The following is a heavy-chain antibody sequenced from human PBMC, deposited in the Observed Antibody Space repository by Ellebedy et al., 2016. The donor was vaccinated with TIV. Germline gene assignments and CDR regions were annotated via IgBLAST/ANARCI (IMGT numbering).Heavy chain of an antibody. D-gene: IGHD2-2*01. CDR1: GGAISSYY. CDR2: IYYSGST. Sequence: MPSETLSLTCTVPGGAISSYYWSWIRQSPGKGLEWIGYIYYSGSTNYNPSHESRVTISVDTSTNQFPLKLSSVTAADTAVYYCARVVRWVYGMDVWGQGTTVTVSS. J-gene: IGHJ6*02. V-gene: IGHV4-59*01. CDR3: ARVVRWVYGMDV.